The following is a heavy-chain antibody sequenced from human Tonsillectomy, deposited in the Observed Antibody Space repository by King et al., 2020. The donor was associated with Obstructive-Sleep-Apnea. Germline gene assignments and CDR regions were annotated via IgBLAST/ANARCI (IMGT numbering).Heavy chain of an antibody. V-gene: IGHV3-33*06. CDR1: GFTFSSYG. CDR2: IWYDGSNK. CDR3: AKEGYSSSIDY. Sequence: VQLVESGGGVVQPGRSLRLSCAASGFTFSSYGMHWVRQAPGKGLEWVAVIWYDGSNKYYADSVKGRFTISRDNSKNTLYLQMNSLRAVDTAVYYCAKEGYSSSIDYWGQGTLVTVSS. J-gene: IGHJ4*02. D-gene: IGHD6-13*01.